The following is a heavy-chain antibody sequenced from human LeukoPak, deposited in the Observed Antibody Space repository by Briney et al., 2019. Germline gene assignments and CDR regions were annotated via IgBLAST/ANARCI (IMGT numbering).Heavy chain of an antibody. Sequence: ASVKVSCKASGYTFASYGISWVRQAPGQGLEWMGWISAYNGNTNYAQKLQGRVTMTTDTSTSTAYMELRSLRSDDTAVYYCASQRRRYYDTVTSVYYYYGMDVWGQGTTVTVSS. V-gene: IGHV1-18*01. D-gene: IGHD3-9*01. CDR1: GYTFASYG. J-gene: IGHJ6*02. CDR3: ASQRRRYYDTVTSVYYYYGMDV. CDR2: ISAYNGNT.